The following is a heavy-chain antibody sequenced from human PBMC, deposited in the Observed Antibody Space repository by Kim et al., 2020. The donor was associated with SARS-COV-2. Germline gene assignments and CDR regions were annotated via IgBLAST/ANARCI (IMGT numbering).Heavy chain of an antibody. CDR2: ISSSSSYT. CDR3: AREKNTGAQAYSSGFGP. V-gene: IGHV3-11*06. CDR1: GFTFSDYY. Sequence: GGSLRLSCAASGFTFSDYYMSWIRQAPGKGLEWVSYISSSSSYTNYADSVKGRFTISRDNAKNSLYLQMNSLRAEDTAVYYCAREKNTGAQAYSSGFGPWGQGTLVTVSS. D-gene: IGHD6-19*01. J-gene: IGHJ5*02.